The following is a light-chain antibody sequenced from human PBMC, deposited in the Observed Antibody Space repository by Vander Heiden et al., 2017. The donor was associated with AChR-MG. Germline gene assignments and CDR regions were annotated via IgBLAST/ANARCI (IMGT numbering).Light chain of an antibody. CDR3: AAWDNDLSAVV. J-gene: IGLJ2*01. Sequence: QSVLTQPPSASGTPGQLVTISCFGSVSNIGINYVYWYQQFPGMAPKFLIYRNNQRPSGVPDRFSASKSDTSASLAISGLRSEDEADYYCAAWDNDLSAVVFGGGTKVTVL. CDR1: VSNIGINY. CDR2: RNN. V-gene: IGLV1-47*01.